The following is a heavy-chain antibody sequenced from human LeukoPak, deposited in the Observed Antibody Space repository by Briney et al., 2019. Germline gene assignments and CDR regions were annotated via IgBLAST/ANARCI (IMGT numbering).Heavy chain of an antibody. CDR2: ISGDGGNK. D-gene: IGHD6-13*01. CDR1: GFTFDEHP. V-gene: IGHV3-43*02. CDR3: AKKSGAAGNFDC. Sequence: GGSLRLSCAASGFTFDEHPMHWVRQAPGKGLEWVSLISGDGGNKHYADSVKGRFTISRDNSKDSLYLQMNSLRAEDTALYYCAKKSGAAGNFDCWGQGTLVTVSS. J-gene: IGHJ4*02.